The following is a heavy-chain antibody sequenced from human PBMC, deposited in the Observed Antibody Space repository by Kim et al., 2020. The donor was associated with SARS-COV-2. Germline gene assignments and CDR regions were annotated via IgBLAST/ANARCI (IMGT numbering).Heavy chain of an antibody. D-gene: IGHD1-26*01. CDR2: IYYSGST. Sequence: SETLSLTCTVSGGSISSSSYYWGWIRQPPGKGLEWIGSIYYSGSTYYNQSLKSRVTISVDTSKNQFSLKLSSVTAADTAVYYCARDLGDNRVGATYWFDPWGQGTLVTVSS. V-gene: IGHV4-39*07. J-gene: IGHJ5*02. CDR1: GGSISSSSYY. CDR3: ARDLGDNRVGATYWFDP.